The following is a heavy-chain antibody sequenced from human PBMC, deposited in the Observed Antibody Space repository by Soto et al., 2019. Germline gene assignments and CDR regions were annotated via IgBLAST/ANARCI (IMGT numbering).Heavy chain of an antibody. Sequence: VKVSCKASGYTFTSYGISWVRQAPGQGLEWMGWISAYNGNTNYAQKLQGRVTMATDTSTSTAYMELRSLRSDDTAVYYCARHDSSGYYYYFDYWGQGTLVTVSS. D-gene: IGHD3-22*01. CDR2: ISAYNGNT. CDR3: ARHDSSGYYYYFDY. CDR1: GYTFTSYG. J-gene: IGHJ4*02. V-gene: IGHV1-18*01.